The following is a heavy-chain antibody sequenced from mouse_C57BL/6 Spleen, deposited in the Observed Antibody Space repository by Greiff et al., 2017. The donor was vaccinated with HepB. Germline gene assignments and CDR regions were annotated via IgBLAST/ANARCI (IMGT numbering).Heavy chain of an antibody. CDR3: AREGFEGIAY. V-gene: IGHV1-59*01. J-gene: IGHJ3*01. CDR1: GYTFTSYW. CDR2: IDPSDSYT. Sequence: QVQLQQPGAELVRPGTSVKLSCKASGYTFTSYWMHWVKQRPGQGLEWIGVIDPSDSYTNYNQKFKGKATLTVDTSSSTANMQLSSLTSEDSAVYYCAREGFEGIAYWGQGTLVTVSA.